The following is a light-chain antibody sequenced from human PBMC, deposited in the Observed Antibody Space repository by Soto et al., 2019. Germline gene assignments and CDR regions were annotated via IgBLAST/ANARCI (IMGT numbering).Light chain of an antibody. CDR2: EVS. CDR1: SSDVGGYNY. Sequence: QSALTQPPSASGSPGQSVTISCTGTSSDVGGYNYVSWYQQHPGKAPKLMIYEVSKRPSGVPDRFSGSKSGNTASLTVSGLQAEDEADYYCISYAGSNNWNFGTGTKPPS. J-gene: IGLJ1*01. CDR3: ISYAGSNNWN. V-gene: IGLV2-8*01.